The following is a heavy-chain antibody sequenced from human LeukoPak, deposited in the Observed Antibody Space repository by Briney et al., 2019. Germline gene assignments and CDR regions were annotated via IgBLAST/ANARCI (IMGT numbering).Heavy chain of an antibody. J-gene: IGHJ4*02. D-gene: IGHD1-1*01. CDR1: GGSISSGSYY. CDR2: IYTSGST. CDR3: ARRKELDY. V-gene: IGHV4-61*02. Sequence: PSETLSLTCTVSGGSISSGSYYWSWIRQPAGKGLEWIGRIYTSGSTNYNPSLKSRVTISVDTSKNQFSLKLSSVTAADTAVYYCARRKELDYWGQGTLVTVSS.